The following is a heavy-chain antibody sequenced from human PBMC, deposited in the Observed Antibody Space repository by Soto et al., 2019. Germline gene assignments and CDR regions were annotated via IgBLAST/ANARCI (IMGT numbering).Heavy chain of an antibody. CDR1: GFTFSSYW. CDR2: IKQDGSEK. Sequence: GGSLRLSCAASGFTFSSYWMSWVRQAPGKGLEWVANIKQDGSEKYYVDSVKGRLTISRDNAKNSLYLQMNSLRAEDTAVYYCARLLRYFDWSDYYFDYWGQGTLVTVSS. CDR3: ARLLRYFDWSDYYFDY. J-gene: IGHJ4*02. D-gene: IGHD3-9*01. V-gene: IGHV3-7*01.